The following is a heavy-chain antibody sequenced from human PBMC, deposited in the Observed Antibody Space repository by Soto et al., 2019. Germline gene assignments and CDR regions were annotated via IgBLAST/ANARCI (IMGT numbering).Heavy chain of an antibody. CDR1: GYAFRTFS. D-gene: IGHD5-18*01. V-gene: IGHV3-21*06. J-gene: IGHJ3*02. CDR3: ASDRVLLRDRYRYGDAFDI. CDR2: ISGDTIHK. Sequence: GGSLRLSGLASGYAFRTFSLNWVRQAPGKGLEWVSSISGDTIHKYYADSLKGRFTISRDNAKNTLYLQINSLKAEDTAIYFCASDRVLLRDRYRYGDAFDICGRGPCVTVSS.